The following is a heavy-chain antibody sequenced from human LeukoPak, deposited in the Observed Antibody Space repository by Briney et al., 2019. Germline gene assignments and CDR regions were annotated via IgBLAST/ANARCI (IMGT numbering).Heavy chain of an antibody. Sequence: PGGSLRLSCAASGFTFSNYWTSWVRQAPGKGLEWVANIKQDGSEKYYVGSVKGRFTISRDNAKNSLYLQMNSLRAEDTAVYYCARDNNWSSDYWGQGTLVTVSS. CDR2: IKQDGSEK. CDR3: ARDNNWSSDY. V-gene: IGHV3-7*03. CDR1: GFTFSNYW. J-gene: IGHJ4*02. D-gene: IGHD1-20*01.